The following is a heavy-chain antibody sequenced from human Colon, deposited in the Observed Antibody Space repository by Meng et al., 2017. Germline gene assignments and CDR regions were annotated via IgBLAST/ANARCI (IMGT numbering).Heavy chain of an antibody. D-gene: IGHD3-3*01. V-gene: IGHV3-23*04. CDR2: IHSSAGT. CDR3: ANRFV. CDR1: GFTLSNYA. J-gene: IGHJ4*02. Sequence: VALGGSGGGLVQPGGSLRLSWAASGFTLSNYAMNWVRQSPGKGLEWVSMIHSSAGTFFADSVKGRFTVSTDNSKNTLYLQMNSLRIEDTAVYHCANRFVWGLGTLVTASS.